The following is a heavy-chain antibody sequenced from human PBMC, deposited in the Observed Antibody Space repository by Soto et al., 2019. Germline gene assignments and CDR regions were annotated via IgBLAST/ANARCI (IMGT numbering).Heavy chain of an antibody. CDR3: ARGDDFWHWFDP. Sequence: QLLESGSGLVKPSQTLSLTCAVSGGSISSGGYSWSWIRQPPGKGLEWIGYIYHSGSTYYNPSLKSRVTISVDRSKNQFSLKLSSVTAADTAVYYCARGDDFWHWFDPWGQGTLVTVSS. J-gene: IGHJ5*02. CDR1: GGSISSGGYS. V-gene: IGHV4-30-2*01. CDR2: IYHSGST. D-gene: IGHD3-3*01.